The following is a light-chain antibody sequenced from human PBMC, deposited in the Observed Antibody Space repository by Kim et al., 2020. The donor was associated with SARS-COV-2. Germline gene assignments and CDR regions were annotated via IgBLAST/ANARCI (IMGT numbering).Light chain of an antibody. Sequence: EIVLTQSPGTLSLSPGERATLSCRASQSVSSSYLAWYQQKPGQAPRLLIYRASSRATGIPDRFSGSGSGTDFTLTISRLEPEDFAVYYCQQYSNSRTFGQGTKVDIK. J-gene: IGKJ1*01. CDR1: QSVSSSY. CDR3: QQYSNSRT. V-gene: IGKV3-20*01. CDR2: RAS.